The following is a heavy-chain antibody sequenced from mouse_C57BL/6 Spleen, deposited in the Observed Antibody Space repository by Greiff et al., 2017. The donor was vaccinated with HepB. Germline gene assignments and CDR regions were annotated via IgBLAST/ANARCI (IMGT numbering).Heavy chain of an antibody. CDR1: GYTFTSYW. Sequence: VQLQQSGTVLARPGASVKMSCKTSGYTFTSYWMHWVKQRPGQGLEWIGAIYPGNSDTSYNQKFKGKAKLTAVTSASTAYMELSSLTNEDSSVYYFTRSNGRDYFDYWGQGTTLTVSS. V-gene: IGHV1-5*01. CDR2: IYPGNSDT. J-gene: IGHJ2*01. D-gene: IGHD2-5*01. CDR3: TRSNGRDYFDY.